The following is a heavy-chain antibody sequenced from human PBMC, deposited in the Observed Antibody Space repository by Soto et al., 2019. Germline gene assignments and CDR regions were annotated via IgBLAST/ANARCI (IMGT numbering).Heavy chain of an antibody. V-gene: IGHV3-30*18. Sequence: QVQLVESGGGVVQPGRSLRLSCAASGFTFSSYGMHWVRQAPGKGLEWVAVISYDGSNKYYADSAKGRFTISRDNSKNTLYLQMNSLRAEDTAVYYCAKSTTTPSYYYYGMDVWGQGTTVTVSS. D-gene: IGHD3-3*01. CDR1: GFTFSSYG. CDR3: AKSTTTPSYYYYGMDV. CDR2: ISYDGSNK. J-gene: IGHJ6*02.